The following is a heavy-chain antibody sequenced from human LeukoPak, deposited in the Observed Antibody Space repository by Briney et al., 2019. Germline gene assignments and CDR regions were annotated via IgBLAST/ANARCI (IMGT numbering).Heavy chain of an antibody. CDR2: INPNSGGT. CDR3: ARDLAGASNAFDI. V-gene: IGHV1-2*06. CDR1: GYTFTGYY. J-gene: IGHJ3*02. Sequence: APVKVSCKASGYTFTGYYMHWVRQAPGQGLEWMGRINPNSGGTNYAQKFQGRVTMTRDTSISTAYMELSRLRSDDTAVYYCARDLAGASNAFDIWGQGTMVTVSS. D-gene: IGHD7-27*01.